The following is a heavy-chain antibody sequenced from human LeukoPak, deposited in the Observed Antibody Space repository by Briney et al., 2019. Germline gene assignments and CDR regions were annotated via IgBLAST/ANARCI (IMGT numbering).Heavy chain of an antibody. Sequence: PGGSLRLSCAASGFTFSRYWMSWVRQTPGKGLEWVANMKQDGSEKYYVDSVTGRFTISRDNAKNSLYLQMNSLRAEDTAVYYCARDSETAGEFFDYWGQGTLVTVSS. CDR1: GFTFSRYW. D-gene: IGHD2-21*01. J-gene: IGHJ4*02. CDR3: ARDSETAGEFFDY. V-gene: IGHV3-7*04. CDR2: MKQDGSEK.